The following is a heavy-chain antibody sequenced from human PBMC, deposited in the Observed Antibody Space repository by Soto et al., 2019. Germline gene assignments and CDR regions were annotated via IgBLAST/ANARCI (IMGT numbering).Heavy chain of an antibody. J-gene: IGHJ6*02. V-gene: IGHV4-31*03. CDR1: GGSISSGGYY. Sequence: SETLSLTCTVSGGSISSGGYYWSWIRQHPGKGLEWIGYIYYSGSTYYNPSLKSRVTISVDTSKNQFSLKLSSVTAADTAVYYCARVATGTTGGVDVWGQGTTVTVSS. D-gene: IGHD1-1*01. CDR3: ARVATGTTGGVDV. CDR2: IYYSGST.